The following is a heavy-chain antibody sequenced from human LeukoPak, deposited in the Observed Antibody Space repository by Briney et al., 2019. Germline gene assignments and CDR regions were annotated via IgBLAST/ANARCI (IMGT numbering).Heavy chain of an antibody. CDR1: GFTFSSYW. D-gene: IGHD3-10*01. J-gene: IGHJ6*02. CDR3: ARDNRVNYGSGSYDYYYYGMDV. CDR2: ISGSSSTI. V-gene: IGHV3-48*02. Sequence: GGSLRLSCAASGFTFSSYWMHWVRQAPGKGLEWVSYISGSSSTIYYADSVKGRFTMSRDNAKNSLYLQVNSLRDEDTAVYFCARDNRVNYGSGSYDYYYYGMDVWGQGTTVTVSS.